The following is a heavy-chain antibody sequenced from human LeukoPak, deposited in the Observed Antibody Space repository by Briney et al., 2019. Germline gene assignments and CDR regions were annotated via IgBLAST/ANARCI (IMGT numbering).Heavy chain of an antibody. V-gene: IGHV1-2*04. J-gene: IGHJ5*02. CDR2: INPNSGGT. D-gene: IGHD6-13*01. CDR1: GYTFTGYY. Sequence: ASVKVSCKASGYTFTGYYVHWVRQAPGQGLEWMGWINPNSGGTNYAQKFQGWVTMTRDTSISTAYMELSRLRSDDTAVYYCARGPRIAAAGTKRTGWFDPWGQGTLVTVSS. CDR3: ARGPRIAAAGTKRTGWFDP.